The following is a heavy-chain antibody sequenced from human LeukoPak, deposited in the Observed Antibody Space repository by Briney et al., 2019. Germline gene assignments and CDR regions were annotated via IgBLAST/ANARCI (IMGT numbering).Heavy chain of an antibody. Sequence: ASVKVSCKPSGYTFTNYDINWVRQATGQGLEWMGWMNPNSGNTGYAQKFQGRVTMTRNTPISTAYMELSSLRSEDTAVYYCARGGVRLWSGGNWFDPWGQGTLVTVSS. CDR1: GYTFTNYD. J-gene: IGHJ5*02. CDR3: ARGGVRLWSGGNWFDP. D-gene: IGHD3-10*01. V-gene: IGHV1-8*01. CDR2: MNPNSGNT.